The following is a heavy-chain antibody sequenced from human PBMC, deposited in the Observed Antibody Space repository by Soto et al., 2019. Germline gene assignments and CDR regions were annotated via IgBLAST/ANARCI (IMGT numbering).Heavy chain of an antibody. CDR1: GYSISSGYY. V-gene: IGHV4-38-2*02. Sequence: SETLSRTCAVSGYSISSGYYWGWIRQPPGKGLEWIGSIYQSGSTYYNPSLKSRVTISVDTSKNQFSGKLSSVTAADSAVYYCAREAKEFLESYSRRHNWCDPWGQRTLVTVSS. CDR2: IYQSGST. D-gene: IGHD3-3*01. CDR3: AREAKEFLESYSRRHNWCDP. J-gene: IGHJ5*02.